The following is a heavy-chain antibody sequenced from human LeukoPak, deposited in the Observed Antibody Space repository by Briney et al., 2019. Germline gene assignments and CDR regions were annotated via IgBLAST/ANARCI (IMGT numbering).Heavy chain of an antibody. CDR2: ISAYNGNT. D-gene: IGHD3-3*01. CDR1: GYTFTSYG. V-gene: IGHV1-18*01. Sequence: GASVKVSCKASGYTFTSYGISWVRQAPGQGLEWMGWISAYNGNTNYAQKLQGRVTMTTDTSTSTAYMELRSLRSDDTAVYHCARTPHYDFWSGYSMGFDYWGQGTLVTVSS. CDR3: ARTPHYDFWSGYSMGFDY. J-gene: IGHJ4*02.